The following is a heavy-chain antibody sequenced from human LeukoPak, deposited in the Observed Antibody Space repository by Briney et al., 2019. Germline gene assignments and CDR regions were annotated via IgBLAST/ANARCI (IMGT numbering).Heavy chain of an antibody. D-gene: IGHD6-13*01. V-gene: IGHV3-21*01. CDR2: ISSSSSYI. CDR3: ARESRLKAAPIGVWQPFDY. J-gene: IGHJ4*02. Sequence: PGGSLRLSCAASGFTFSSYSMNWVRQAPGKGLEGVSSISSSSSYIYYADSVKGRFTISRDNAKNSLYLQMNSLRAEDTAVYYCARESRLKAAPIGVWQPFDYWGQGTLVTVSS. CDR1: GFTFSSYS.